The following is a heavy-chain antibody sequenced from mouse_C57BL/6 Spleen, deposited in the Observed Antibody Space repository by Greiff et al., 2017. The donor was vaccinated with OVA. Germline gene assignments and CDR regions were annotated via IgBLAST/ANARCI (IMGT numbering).Heavy chain of an antibody. Sequence: EVQRVESGGGLVQPGGSMKLSCVASGFTFSNYWMNWVRQSPEKGLEWVAQIRLKSDNYATPYAESVKGRFTISRDDSKSSVYLQMNNLRAEDTGIYYCTGTTTVVATNWYFDVWGTGTTVTVSS. CDR3: TGTTTVVATNWYFDV. D-gene: IGHD1-1*01. J-gene: IGHJ1*03. V-gene: IGHV6-3*01. CDR1: GFTFSNYW. CDR2: IRLKSDNYAT.